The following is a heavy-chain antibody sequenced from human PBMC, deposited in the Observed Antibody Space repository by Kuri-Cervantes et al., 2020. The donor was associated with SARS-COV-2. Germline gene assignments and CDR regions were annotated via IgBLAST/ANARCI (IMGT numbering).Heavy chain of an antibody. V-gene: IGHV5-51*01. D-gene: IGHD1-1*01. Sequence: KVSCKGSGYSFTSYWIGWVRQMPGKGLGWMGIIYPGDSDTRYGPSFQGQVTISADKSISTAYLQWSSLKASDTAMYYCARGSSTGNYWYDYWGQGTLVTVSS. CDR2: IYPGDSDT. CDR3: ARGSSTGNYWYDY. CDR1: GYSFTSYW. J-gene: IGHJ4*02.